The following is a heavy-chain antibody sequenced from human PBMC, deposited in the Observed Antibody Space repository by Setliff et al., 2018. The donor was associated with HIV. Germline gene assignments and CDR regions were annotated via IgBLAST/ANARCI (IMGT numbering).Heavy chain of an antibody. CDR2: FYHTGST. J-gene: IGHJ6*02. D-gene: IGHD1-7*01. CDR3: ARDQGLELRCDYYYYGMDV. V-gene: IGHV4-59*11. CDR1: GGSTRSHY. Sequence: PSETLSLTCTVSGGSTRSHYWSWIRQPPGKGLEWIGSFYHTGSTPYNPSLKSRTAMSLDTSRNQVSPKLSSVPAADTAVYYCARDQGLELRCDYYYYGMDVWGQGTTVTVSS.